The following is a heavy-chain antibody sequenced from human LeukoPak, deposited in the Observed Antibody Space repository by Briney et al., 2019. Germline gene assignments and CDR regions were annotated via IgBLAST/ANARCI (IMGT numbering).Heavy chain of an antibody. Sequence: SVKVSCKASGGTFSSYAISWVRQAPGQGLEWMGGIIPIFGTANYAQKFQGRVTITADESTSTAYMELSSLRSEDTAVYYRARGGVAYCGGDCYSVSSMDYWGQGTLVTVSS. CDR3: ARGGVAYCGGDCYSVSSMDY. CDR2: IIPIFGTA. CDR1: GGTFSSYA. V-gene: IGHV1-69*13. J-gene: IGHJ4*02. D-gene: IGHD2-21*02.